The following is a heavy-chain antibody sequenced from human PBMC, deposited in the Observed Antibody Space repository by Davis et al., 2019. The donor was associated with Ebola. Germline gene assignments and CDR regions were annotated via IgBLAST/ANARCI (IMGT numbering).Heavy chain of an antibody. V-gene: IGHV1-69*13. CDR2: IIPLFGSL. CDR1: GGSFSSSA. CDR3: ARDFYDSTDYPSRYFDV. D-gene: IGHD3-22*01. J-gene: IGHJ2*01. Sequence: SVKVSCKPSGGSFSSSAPNWVRQAPGQGLEWMGGIIPLFGSLTYAQKFQGRLTITAADSTGTAYMELYSLTSEDTAVYYCARDFYDSTDYPSRYFDVWGPGTLVTVSS.